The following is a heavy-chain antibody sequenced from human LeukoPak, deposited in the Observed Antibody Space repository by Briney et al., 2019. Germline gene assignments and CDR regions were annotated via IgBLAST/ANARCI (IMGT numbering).Heavy chain of an antibody. D-gene: IGHD5-18*01. J-gene: IGHJ6*03. CDR2: IFHSGST. Sequence: PSETLSLTCTVSGGSISSDNWWSWVRQPPGKGLEWIGEIFHSGSTNYNPSLKSRVTISVDKSNNQFSLKLSSVTAANTAVYYCARKRGYSYGRIYYYYYMDVWGKGTTVTVSS. CDR1: GGSISSDNW. V-gene: IGHV4-4*02. CDR3: ARKRGYSYGRIYYYYYMDV.